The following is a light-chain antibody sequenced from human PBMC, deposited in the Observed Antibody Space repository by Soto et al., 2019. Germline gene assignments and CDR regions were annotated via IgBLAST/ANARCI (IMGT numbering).Light chain of an antibody. CDR1: QDINKY. Sequence: DIQMTQSPSSLSAAVGDSVTITCRASQDINKYLNWYHQTPGKAPKLLVFATSTLHNGVPSRFSGSRSGTDFSLIITSLQPEDFATYYCQQSYSSPYTFGQGTKLEIK. CDR3: QQSYSSPYT. V-gene: IGKV1-39*01. J-gene: IGKJ2*01. CDR2: ATS.